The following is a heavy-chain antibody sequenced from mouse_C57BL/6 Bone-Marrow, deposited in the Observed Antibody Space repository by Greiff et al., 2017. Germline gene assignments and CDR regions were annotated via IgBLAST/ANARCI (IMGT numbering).Heavy chain of an antibody. CDR3: ARVNAVVADY. CDR1: GYTFTSYW. D-gene: IGHD1-1*01. CDR2: IYPGSGST. Sequence: QVQLQQPGAELVKPGASVKMSCKASGYTFTSYWITWVKQRTGQGLEWIGDIYPGSGSTNYNEKFKSKATLTVDTSSSTSYMQLSSLTSEDSAVYYCARVNAVVADYWGQGTTVTVSS. J-gene: IGHJ2*01. V-gene: IGHV1-55*01.